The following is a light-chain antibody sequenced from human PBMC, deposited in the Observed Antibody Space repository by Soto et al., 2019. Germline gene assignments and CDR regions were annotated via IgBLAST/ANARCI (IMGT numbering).Light chain of an antibody. J-gene: IGLJ1*01. CDR1: SSDVGGYNY. CDR3: SSYASSSNV. Sequence: QSALTQPPSASGSPGQSVAISCTGTSSDVGGYNYVSWYQQHSGKAPKLMIYEVNKRPSGVPDRFSGYKSGNTASLTVSGLQAEDAVDYYCSSYASSSNVFGAGTKLTVL. CDR2: EVN. V-gene: IGLV2-8*01.